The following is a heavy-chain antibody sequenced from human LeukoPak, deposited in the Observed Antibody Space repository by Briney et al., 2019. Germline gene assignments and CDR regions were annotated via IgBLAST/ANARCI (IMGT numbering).Heavy chain of an antibody. V-gene: IGHV4-34*01. CDR3: ARDDGYYYMDV. D-gene: IGHD4-17*01. CDR2: INHSGST. Sequence: SETLSLTCAVYGGSFSGYYWSWIRQPPGKGLEWIGEINHSGSTNYNPSLKSRVTISVDTSKNQFSLKLSSVTAADTAVYFCARDDGYYYMDVWGNGTTVTISS. J-gene: IGHJ6*03. CDR1: GGSFSGYY.